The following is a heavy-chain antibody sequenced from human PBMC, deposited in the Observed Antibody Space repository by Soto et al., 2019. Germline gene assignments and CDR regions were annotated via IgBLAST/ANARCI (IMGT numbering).Heavy chain of an antibody. CDR1: GFTFSNYA. Sequence: EVQLLESGGGLVQPGGSLRLSCAASGFTFSNYAMSWVRQAPGKGLEWVSAISGSGGSTYYADSVKGRFTISRDNSNNTLYLQMNSLRAADTAVYYCAKDEVGAVYDSYYGMEVWGQGTTVSVSS. CDR2: ISGSGGST. J-gene: IGHJ6*02. CDR3: AKDEVGAVYDSYYGMEV. D-gene: IGHD1-26*01. V-gene: IGHV3-23*01.